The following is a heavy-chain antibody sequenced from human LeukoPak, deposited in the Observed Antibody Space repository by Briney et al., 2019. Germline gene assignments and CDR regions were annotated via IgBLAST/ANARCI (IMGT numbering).Heavy chain of an antibody. Sequence: PSETLSLTCAVYGGSFSTYFWSWIRQAPGKGLEWIGEIRQSGGTNYNPSLKSRLTISVDTSKNQFSLKLNSVTAADTAVYYCARDYGEWLVPSSWGQGTVVTVPS. D-gene: IGHD6-19*01. CDR3: ARDYGEWLVPSS. CDR1: GGSFSTYF. J-gene: IGHJ5*02. V-gene: IGHV4-34*01. CDR2: IRQSGGT.